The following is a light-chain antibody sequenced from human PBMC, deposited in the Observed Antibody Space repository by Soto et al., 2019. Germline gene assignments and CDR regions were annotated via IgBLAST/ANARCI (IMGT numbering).Light chain of an antibody. J-gene: IGKJ4*01. CDR2: DAS. CDR3: QQRSNWPLT. V-gene: IGKV3-11*01. Sequence: EIVLTQSPAALSFSPGERATLSCRASQSVGNSLAWYQQKPGQAPRLLIYDASSKPTDIPARFTGSGSGTDFSLTISGLEPEDFAVYYCQQRSNWPLTFGWGTKVEIK. CDR1: QSVGNS.